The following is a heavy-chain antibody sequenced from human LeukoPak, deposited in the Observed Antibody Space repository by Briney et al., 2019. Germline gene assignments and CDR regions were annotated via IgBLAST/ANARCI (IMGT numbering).Heavy chain of an antibody. CDR1: GGSISSSSYY. CDR2: IYYSGST. Sequence: SETLSLTCTVSGGSISSSSYYWSWIRQPPGKGLEWIGYIYYSGSTNYNPSLKSRVTISVDTSKNQFSLKLSSVTAADTAVYYCARARRYSSSSGGWFDYWGQGTLVTVSS. J-gene: IGHJ4*02. CDR3: ARARRYSSSSGGWFDY. V-gene: IGHV4-61*01. D-gene: IGHD6-6*01.